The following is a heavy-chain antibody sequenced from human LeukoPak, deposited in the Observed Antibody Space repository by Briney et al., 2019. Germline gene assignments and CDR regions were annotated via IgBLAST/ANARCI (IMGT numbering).Heavy chain of an antibody. J-gene: IGHJ4*02. CDR3: ARHQGFGDPIFDY. D-gene: IGHD3-10*01. CDR2: IYYSGST. V-gene: IGHV4-39*07. Sequence: SETLSLTCTVSGGSISSSSYYWGWIRQPPGKGLEWIGSIYYSGSTYYNPSLKSRVTISVDTSKNQFSLKLSSVTAADTAVYYCARHQGFGDPIFDYWGQGTLVTVSS. CDR1: GGSISSSSYY.